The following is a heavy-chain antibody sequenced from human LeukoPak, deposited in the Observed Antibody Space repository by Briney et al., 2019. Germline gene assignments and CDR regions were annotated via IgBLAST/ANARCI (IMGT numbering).Heavy chain of an antibody. Sequence: GGSLRLSCAASGFTFSSYSMNWVRQAPGKGLEWVSSISSSSSYIYYAGSVKGRFTISRDNAKNSLYLQMNSLRAEDTAVYYCARMHCSGGSCYSVWYYFDYWGQGTLVTVSS. D-gene: IGHD2-15*01. V-gene: IGHV3-21*01. CDR2: ISSSSSYI. CDR3: ARMHCSGGSCYSVWYYFDY. CDR1: GFTFSSYS. J-gene: IGHJ4*02.